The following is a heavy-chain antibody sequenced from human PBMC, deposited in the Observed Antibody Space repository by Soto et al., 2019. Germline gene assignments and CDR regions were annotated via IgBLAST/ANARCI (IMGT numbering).Heavy chain of an antibody. CDR2: IYYSGTT. CDR1: GGSISSGDHY. Sequence: PSETLSLTCTVSGGSISSGDHYWSWIRQPPGKGLEWIGYIYYSGTTYYNPSLKGRVTISVDTSENQFSLKVNSVTAADTAVYYCARALIQLWPNYYCGMDVWGQGTTVTVSS. CDR3: ARALIQLWPNYYCGMDV. D-gene: IGHD5-18*01. J-gene: IGHJ6*02. V-gene: IGHV4-30-4*01.